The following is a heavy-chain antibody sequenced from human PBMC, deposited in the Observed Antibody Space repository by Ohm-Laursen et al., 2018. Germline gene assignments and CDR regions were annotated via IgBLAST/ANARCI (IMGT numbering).Heavy chain of an antibody. CDR3: ARDGGSYQDDVFDI. V-gene: IGHV3-33*01. J-gene: IGHJ3*02. Sequence: SLRLSCTAPGFTFSRYGMHWARQAPGKGLEWVAIIYYDGLNKYYADSVKGRFTISKDSSNNTLSLQMKSLRAEDTAVYYCARDGGSYQDDVFDIWGQGTMVTVSS. CDR2: IYYDGLNK. CDR1: GFTFSRYG. D-gene: IGHD3-16*01.